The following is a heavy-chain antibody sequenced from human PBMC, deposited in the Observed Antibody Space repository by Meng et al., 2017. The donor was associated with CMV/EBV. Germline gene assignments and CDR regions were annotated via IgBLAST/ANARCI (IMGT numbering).Heavy chain of an antibody. J-gene: IGHJ6*02. CDR3: TTTHSSSLYYYYGMDV. CDR2: IKSKTDGGTT. Sequence: GESLKISCAASGFTFSNAWMSWVRQAPGKGLEWVGRIKSKTDGGTTDYAAPVKGRFTISRDDSKNTLYLQMNGLKTEDTAVYYCTTTHSSSLYYYYGMDVWGQGTTVTVSS. CDR1: GFTFSNAW. V-gene: IGHV3-15*01. D-gene: IGHD6-6*01.